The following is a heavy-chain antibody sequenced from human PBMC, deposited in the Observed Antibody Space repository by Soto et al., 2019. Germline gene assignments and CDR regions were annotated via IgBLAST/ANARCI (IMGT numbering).Heavy chain of an antibody. CDR3: ARASDCVRDEAWYFDL. Sequence: EVQLVESGGGLVKPGRSLRLSCTASGFTFPDFPLSWFRQAPGKGLEWVGFIRTNPYGGSAEYAASVIGRFIISRDDSKNISYLQMSSLKSDDTAVYYCARASDCVRDEAWYFDLWGRCTLVAVSS. CDR1: GFTFPDFP. D-gene: IGHD3-10*01. J-gene: IGHJ2*01. CDR2: IRTNPYGGSA. V-gene: IGHV3-49*05.